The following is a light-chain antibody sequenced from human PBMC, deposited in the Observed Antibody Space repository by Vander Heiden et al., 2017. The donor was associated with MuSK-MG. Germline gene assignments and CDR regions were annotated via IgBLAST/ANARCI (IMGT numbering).Light chain of an antibody. CDR2: AAS. CDR1: QGLSSW. Sequence: DIQMTQSPSSVSASVGDRVTITCRASQGLSSWLAWYQQEPGKAPKLLIYAASSLQSGVPSRLSGSGSGTDFTLSINSLHPEDFTTYYCHLANGFRLTFGGATKVEI. CDR3: HLANGFRLT. J-gene: IGKJ4*01. V-gene: IGKV1-12*01.